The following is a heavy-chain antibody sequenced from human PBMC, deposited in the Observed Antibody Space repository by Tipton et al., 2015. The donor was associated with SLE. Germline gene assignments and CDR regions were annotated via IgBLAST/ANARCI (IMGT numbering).Heavy chain of an antibody. J-gene: IGHJ5*02. Sequence: TLSLTCTVSGGSIGSRSHYWGWIRQIPGKGLEWIVSIYYSGRTYYNPSLKSRVTVSVDTSKNQFSLNLKSVTAADTAVYYCARQGAAVTMSGWFDPWGQGTLVTVSS. CDR2: IYYSGRT. V-gene: IGHV4-39*01. CDR3: ARQGAAVTMSGWFDP. CDR1: GGSIGSRSHY. D-gene: IGHD4-17*01.